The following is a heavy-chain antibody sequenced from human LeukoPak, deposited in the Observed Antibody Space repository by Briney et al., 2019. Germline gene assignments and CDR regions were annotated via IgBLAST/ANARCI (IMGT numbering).Heavy chain of an antibody. CDR3: ARTGDGYCSSASCDLLNWFDP. Sequence: ASVTVSCKASGYTFTSYGISWVRQAPGQGLEWMGWISAYNGNTHYAQKLQGRVTMTTDTSTSTAYMELRSLRSDDTAVYYCARTGDGYCSSASCDLLNWFDPWGQGTLVTVSS. D-gene: IGHD2-2*01. CDR2: ISAYNGNT. J-gene: IGHJ5*02. V-gene: IGHV1-18*01. CDR1: GYTFTSYG.